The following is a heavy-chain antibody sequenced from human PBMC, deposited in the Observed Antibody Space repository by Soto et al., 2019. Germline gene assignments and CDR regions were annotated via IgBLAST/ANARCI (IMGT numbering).Heavy chain of an antibody. CDR3: AKGLYYYDSSGYRLFDY. V-gene: IGHV3-23*01. CDR2: VSVSGGTT. J-gene: IGHJ4*02. Sequence: PGGSVRLSXAASGFMFNNYAMSWVRQAPGKGLEWVSTVSVSGGTTYYADSLKGRFTISRDNSKKTVYLQMNRLRADDTAIYYCAKGLYYYDSSGYRLFDYWGQGTLVTVSS. D-gene: IGHD3-22*01. CDR1: GFMFNNYA.